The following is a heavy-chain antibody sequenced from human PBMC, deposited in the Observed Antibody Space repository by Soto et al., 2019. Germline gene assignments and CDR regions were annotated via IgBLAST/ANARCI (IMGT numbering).Heavy chain of an antibody. CDR2: IYYSGST. Sequence: QVQLQESGPGLVKPSETLSLTCTVSGGSISSYYWSWIRQPPGKGLEWIGYIYYSGSTNYNPSLTIRVTISVDTSKNQFSLKLSSVTAADTAVYYCARGYSSGDWYFDLWGRGTLVTVSS. CDR1: GGSISSYY. D-gene: IGHD6-19*01. CDR3: ARGYSSGDWYFDL. J-gene: IGHJ2*01. V-gene: IGHV4-59*01.